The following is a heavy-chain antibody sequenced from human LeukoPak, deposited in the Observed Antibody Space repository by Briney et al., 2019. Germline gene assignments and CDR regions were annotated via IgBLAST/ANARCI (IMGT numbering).Heavy chain of an antibody. D-gene: IGHD3-10*01. CDR3: AKDRVWFGELFDY. Sequence: GGSLRLSCAASGFTFSSYAMNWVRQAPGKGLEWVSAISGSGGSTYYADSVKGRFTISRDNSKNTLYLQMNSLRAEDTAVYYCAKDRVWFGELFDYWGQGTLVTVSS. CDR2: ISGSGGST. J-gene: IGHJ4*02. V-gene: IGHV3-23*01. CDR1: GFTFSSYA.